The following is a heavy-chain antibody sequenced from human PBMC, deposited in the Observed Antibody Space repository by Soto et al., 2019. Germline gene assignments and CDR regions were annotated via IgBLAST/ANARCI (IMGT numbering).Heavy chain of an antibody. Sequence: PGESLKISCKASGYSFTNYWIGWVRQMPGKGLEWMGIIYPGDSDTRYSPSFQGQVTISADKSISTAYLQWSSLKASDTAMYYCAKSGNEYCSSTSCYDWYFYYYMEVWGKGTTVTVPS. V-gene: IGHV5-51*01. CDR2: IYPGDSDT. CDR1: GYSFTNYW. D-gene: IGHD2-2*01. CDR3: AKSGNEYCSSTSCYDWYFYYYMEV. J-gene: IGHJ6*03.